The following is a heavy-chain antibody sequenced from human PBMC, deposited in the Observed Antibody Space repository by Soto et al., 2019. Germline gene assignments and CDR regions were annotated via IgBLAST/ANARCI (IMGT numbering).Heavy chain of an antibody. Sequence: EVQLVESGGGLVQPGGSLRLSCAASGFTFSSYWMHWVRQAPGKGLVWVSRINSDGSSTSYADSVKGRFTISRDNDKNTLYLQMNSLRAEDTAVYYCARQKVDFWSGYSRGPNYYYYYMDVWGKGTTVTVSS. CDR3: ARQKVDFWSGYSRGPNYYYYYMDV. J-gene: IGHJ6*03. CDR1: GFTFSSYW. D-gene: IGHD3-3*01. CDR2: INSDGSST. V-gene: IGHV3-74*01.